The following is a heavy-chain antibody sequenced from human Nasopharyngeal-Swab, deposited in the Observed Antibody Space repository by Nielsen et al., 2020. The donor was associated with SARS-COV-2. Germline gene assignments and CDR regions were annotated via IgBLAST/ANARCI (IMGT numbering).Heavy chain of an antibody. CDR1: GYTFTSYG. V-gene: IGHV1-18*01. D-gene: IGHD3-16*02. CDR2: ISAYNGNT. J-gene: IGHJ4*02. CDR3: ASVSSPLSQDY. Sequence: ASVNVSCKASGYTFTSYGISWVRQAPGQGLEWMGWISAYNGNTNYAQKLQGRVTMTTDTSTSTAYMELRSLRSDDTAVYYCASVSSPLSQDYWGQGTLVTVSS.